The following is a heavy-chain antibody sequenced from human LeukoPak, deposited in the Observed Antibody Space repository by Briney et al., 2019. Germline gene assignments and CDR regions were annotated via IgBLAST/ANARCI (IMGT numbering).Heavy chain of an antibody. J-gene: IGHJ4*02. CDR3: AKGWYSNDY. Sequence: PGGSLRLSCAASGFSFSSYAMTWVRQAPGRGLEWVSCMSASGDSTKYGGSVKGRFTVSRDNSKNMLYLQMNSLRAEDTAVYYCAKGWYSNDYWGQGTLVTVSS. V-gene: IGHV3-23*01. CDR1: GFSFSSYA. D-gene: IGHD2-15*01. CDR2: MSASGDST.